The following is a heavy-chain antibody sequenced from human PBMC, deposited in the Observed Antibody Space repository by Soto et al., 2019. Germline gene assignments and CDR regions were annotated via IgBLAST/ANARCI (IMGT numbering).Heavy chain of an antibody. V-gene: IGHV3-23*01. D-gene: IGHD5-18*01. CDR1: GFTFSKYA. J-gene: IGHJ4*02. CDR2: ISGRGDRA. CDR3: AKYYMVTRSPFDY. Sequence: GGSLRLSCAASGFTFSKYAMSWVRQAPGKGLGWVSSISGRGDRAYYADSVKGRFTVSRDNSKNTLYLQMNSLRAEDTAVYYCAKYYMVTRSPFDYWGQGTLVTVSS.